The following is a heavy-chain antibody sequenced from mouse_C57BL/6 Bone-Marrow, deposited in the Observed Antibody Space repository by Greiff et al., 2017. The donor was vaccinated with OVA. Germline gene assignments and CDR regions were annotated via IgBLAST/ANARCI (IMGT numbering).Heavy chain of an antibody. D-gene: IGHD2-1*01. J-gene: IGHJ3*01. CDR3: VYYLAY. Sequence: EVKLVESGPGLVKPSQSLSLTCSVTGYSITSGYYWNWIRQFPGNKLEWMGYISYDGSNNYNPSLKNRISITRDTSKNQFFLKLNSVTTEDTATYYCVYYLAYWGQGTLVTVSA. CDR1: GYSITSGYY. CDR2: ISYDGSN. V-gene: IGHV3-6*01.